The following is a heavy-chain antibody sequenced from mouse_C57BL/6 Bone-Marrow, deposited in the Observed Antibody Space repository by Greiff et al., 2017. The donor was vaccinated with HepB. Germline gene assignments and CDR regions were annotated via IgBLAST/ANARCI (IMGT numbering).Heavy chain of an antibody. V-gene: IGHV1-53*01. J-gene: IGHJ1*03. CDR2: INPSNGGT. D-gene: IGHD1-1*01. Sequence: VQLQQSGTELVKPGASVKLSCKASGYTFTSYWMHWVKQRPGQGLEWIGNINPSNGGTNYNEKFKSKATLTVDKSSSTAYMQLSSLTSEDSAVYYCARWGTTVVDWYFDVWGTGTTVTVSS. CDR1: GYTFTSYW. CDR3: ARWGTTVVDWYFDV.